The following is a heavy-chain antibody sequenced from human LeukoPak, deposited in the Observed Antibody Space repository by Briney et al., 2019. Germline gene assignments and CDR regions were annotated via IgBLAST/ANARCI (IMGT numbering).Heavy chain of an antibody. Sequence: GGSLRLSCAASGFTVSSNGMSWVREAPGKGLEWVSVIYRGGSTYYADSVKGRFTISRDKSKNTLYLQMNSLRAEDTAVFYCANMRYYGMDVWGQGTTVNVSS. CDR3: ANMRYYGMDV. CDR1: GFTVSSNG. V-gene: IGHV3-66*01. J-gene: IGHJ6*02. D-gene: IGHD2-2*01. CDR2: IYRGGST.